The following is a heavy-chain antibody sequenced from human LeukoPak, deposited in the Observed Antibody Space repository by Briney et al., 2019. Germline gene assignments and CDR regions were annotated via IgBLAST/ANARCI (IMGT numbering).Heavy chain of an antibody. J-gene: IGHJ4*02. CDR3: AIMHGYYDGSGYWVQ. CDR1: GFTFGSYG. CDR2: ISPSGDRT. D-gene: IGHD3-22*01. Sequence: GGSLRLSCAASGFTFGSYGMSWVRQAPGKGLEWVSFISPSGDRTYNEDSVEGRFTISRDNPRDTLYLQMNSLRDEDTAGYYCAIMHGYYDGSGYWVQWGQGTLVTVSS. V-gene: IGHV3-23*01.